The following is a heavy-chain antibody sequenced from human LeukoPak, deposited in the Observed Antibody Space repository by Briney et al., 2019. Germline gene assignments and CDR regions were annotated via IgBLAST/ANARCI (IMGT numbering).Heavy chain of an antibody. V-gene: IGHV1-18*01. CDR1: GYTFTSYG. D-gene: IGHD6-19*01. CDR3: AREVSSGWHRSNIDY. J-gene: IGHJ4*02. CDR2: ISAYNGNT. Sequence: ASVKVSCKASGYTFTSYGISWVRQAPGQGLEWMGWISAYNGNTNYAQKLQGRVTMTTDTSTSTAYMELRSLRSDDTAVYYCAREVSSGWHRSNIDYWGQGTLVTVSS.